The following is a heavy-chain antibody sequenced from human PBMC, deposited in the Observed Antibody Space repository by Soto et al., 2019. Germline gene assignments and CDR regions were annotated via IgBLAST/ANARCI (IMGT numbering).Heavy chain of an antibody. CDR2: IYYSGST. Sequence: PWETLSLTCTVSGCSISSGDYYWSWIRQPPGKGLEWIGYIYYSGSTYYNPSLKSRVTISVDTSNNQFSLKLSSVTAADTAVYYCASNVPDYDLGYYYYGMDVWGQGTTVTVYS. CDR3: ASNVPDYDLGYYYYGMDV. V-gene: IGHV4-30-4*01. J-gene: IGHJ6*02. D-gene: IGHD3-3*01. CDR1: GCSISSGDYY.